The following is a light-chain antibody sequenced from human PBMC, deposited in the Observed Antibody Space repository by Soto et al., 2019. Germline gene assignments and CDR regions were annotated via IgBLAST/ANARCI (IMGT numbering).Light chain of an antibody. J-gene: IGLJ2*01. CDR2: EVS. V-gene: IGLV2-14*01. CDR3: SSYINTNTLV. Sequence: QSVLTQPRSVSGSPGQSVTISCTGTSSDVGGYNFVSWYQQYPGKAPKLVIFEVSNRPSGVSNRFSGSKSGNTASLTISGLQAEDEADYYCSSYINTNTLVFAGGTKLTVL. CDR1: SSDVGGYNF.